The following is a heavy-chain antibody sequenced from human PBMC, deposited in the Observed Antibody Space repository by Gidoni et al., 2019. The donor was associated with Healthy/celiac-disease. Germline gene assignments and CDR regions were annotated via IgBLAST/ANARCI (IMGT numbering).Heavy chain of an antibody. D-gene: IGHD2-21*02. CDR2: IYHSGST. V-gene: IGHV4-38-2*02. CDR1: GYSISSGYY. J-gene: IGHJ5*02. Sequence: QVQLQESGPGLVKPSETLSLTCTVSGYSISSGYYWGWIRQPPGKGLEWIGSIYHSGSTYYNPSLKSRVTISVDTSKNQFSLKLSSVTAADTAVYYCARWICGGDCSSFPNWFDPWGQGTLVTVSS. CDR3: ARWICGGDCSSFPNWFDP.